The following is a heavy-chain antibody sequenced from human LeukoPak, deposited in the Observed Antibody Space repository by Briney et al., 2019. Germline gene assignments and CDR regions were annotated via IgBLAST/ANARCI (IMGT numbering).Heavy chain of an antibody. D-gene: IGHD1-7*01. Sequence: PSETLSLTCTVSGDSISSANYYWGWVRQPPGKGLEWIGSIYFSGSTYYNPSLKSRVTISVDTSKNQFSLKLSSVTAADTAVYYCARGTDWNYLYNWFDPWGQGTLVTVSS. CDR1: GDSISSANYY. CDR2: IYFSGST. V-gene: IGHV4-39*07. CDR3: ARGTDWNYLYNWFDP. J-gene: IGHJ5*02.